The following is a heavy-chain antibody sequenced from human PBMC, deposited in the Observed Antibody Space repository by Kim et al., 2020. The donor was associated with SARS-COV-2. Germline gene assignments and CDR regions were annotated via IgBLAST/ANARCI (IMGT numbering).Heavy chain of an antibody. CDR1: GFTFSSYW. D-gene: IGHD1-26*01. V-gene: IGHV3-74*01. CDR3: ASRRYTETYYYFDY. J-gene: IGHJ4*02. Sequence: GGSLRLSCAASGFTFSSYWMHWVRQAPGKGLVWVSRINSDGGTTSYADSVKGRFTISRDNAKSTLYLQMNSLGAEDTAVYYCASRRYTETYYYFDYWGQGTLVTVSS. CDR2: INSDGGTT.